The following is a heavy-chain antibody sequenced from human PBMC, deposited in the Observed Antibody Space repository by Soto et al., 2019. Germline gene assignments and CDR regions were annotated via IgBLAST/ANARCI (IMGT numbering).Heavy chain of an antibody. J-gene: IGHJ6*02. CDR3: AKDGGGGSCSSGACYPIDYYYFGMDV. Sequence: TGGSLRLSCAASGFIFSSYGMHWVRQAPGKGLEWVTVISYDGSNKYYADSVKGRFTISRDNSKNTLYLQMNSLRAEDTAVYYCAKDGGGGSCSSGACYPIDYYYFGMDVWGQGTTVTVSS. CDR1: GFIFSSYG. V-gene: IGHV3-30*18. D-gene: IGHD2-15*01. CDR2: ISYDGSNK.